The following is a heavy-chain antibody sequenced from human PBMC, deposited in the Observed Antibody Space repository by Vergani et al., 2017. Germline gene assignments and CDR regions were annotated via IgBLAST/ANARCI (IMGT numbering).Heavy chain of an antibody. CDR1: GGSISSYY. V-gene: IGHV4-4*07. CDR3: ARDRVVAAGTSDYYYYCMDV. D-gene: IGHD6-13*01. Sequence: QVQLQESGPGLVKPSETLSLTCTVSGGSISSYYWSWIRQPAGKGLEWIGRIYTSGSTNYNPSLKSRVTMSVDTSKNQFSLKLSSVTAADTAVYYCARDRVVAAGTSDYYYYCMDVWGKGTTVTVSS. J-gene: IGHJ6*03. CDR2: IYTSGST.